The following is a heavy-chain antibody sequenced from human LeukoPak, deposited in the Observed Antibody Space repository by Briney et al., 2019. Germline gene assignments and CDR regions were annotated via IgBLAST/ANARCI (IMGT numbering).Heavy chain of an antibody. J-gene: IGHJ3*02. CDR1: GGPISSYY. CDR2: IYTSGST. CDR3: AREYSSSWYRGGDAFDI. D-gene: IGHD6-13*01. V-gene: IGHV4-4*07. Sequence: PSETLSLTCTVSGGPISSYYWSWIRQPAGKGLEWIGRIYTSGSTNYNPSLKSRVTISVDKSKNQFSLKLSSVTAADTAVYYCAREYSSSWYRGGDAFDIWGQGTMVTVSS.